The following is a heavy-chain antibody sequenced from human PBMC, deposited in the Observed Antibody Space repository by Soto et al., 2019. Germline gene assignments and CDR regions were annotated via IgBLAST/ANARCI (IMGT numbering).Heavy chain of an antibody. CDR2: INAGNGNT. V-gene: IGHV1-3*01. J-gene: IGHJ6*02. D-gene: IGHD6-6*01. Sequence: AAVKVSCKASGYTFTSYAMHWVRQAPGQRLEWMGWINAGNGNTKYSQKFQGRVTITRDTSASTAYMELSSLRSEDTAVYYCARRGGSSSPHYYYYYGMDVWGQGTTVTVSS. CDR3: ARRGGSSSPHYYYYYGMDV. CDR1: GYTFTSYA.